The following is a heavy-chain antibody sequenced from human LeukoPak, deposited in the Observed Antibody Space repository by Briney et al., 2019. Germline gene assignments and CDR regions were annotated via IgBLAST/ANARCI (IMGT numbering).Heavy chain of an antibody. CDR2: ISGSGGST. D-gene: IGHD6-19*01. V-gene: IGHV3-23*01. Sequence: GGSLRLSCAASGFTFSSYAMSWVRQAPGKGLEWVSAISGSGGSTYYADSVKDRFTISRDNSKNTLYLQMNSLRAEDTAVYYCAKTHQVAGFYYFDYWGQGTLVTVSS. CDR1: GFTFSSYA. J-gene: IGHJ4*02. CDR3: AKTHQVAGFYYFDY.